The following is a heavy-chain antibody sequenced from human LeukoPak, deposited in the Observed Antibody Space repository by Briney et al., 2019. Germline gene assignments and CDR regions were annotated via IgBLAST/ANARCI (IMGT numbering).Heavy chain of an antibody. J-gene: IGHJ6*03. Sequence: GGSLRLSCAASGFTFSSYAMSWVRQAPGKGLEWVSAISGSGGSTYYADSVKGRFTISRDNSKNTLYLQMNSLRAEDTAVYYCAKDAILLPTITYYYYYMDVWGKGTTVTVSS. D-gene: IGHD5-12*01. CDR2: ISGSGGST. CDR3: AKDAILLPTITYYYYYMDV. CDR1: GFTFSSYA. V-gene: IGHV3-23*01.